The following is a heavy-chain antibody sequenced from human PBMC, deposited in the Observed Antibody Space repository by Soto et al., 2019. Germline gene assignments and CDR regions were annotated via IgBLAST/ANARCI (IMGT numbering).Heavy chain of an antibody. V-gene: IGHV1-69*12. J-gene: IGHJ5*02. CDR3: AREDGYCSGGSCSKNWFDP. D-gene: IGHD2-15*01. Sequence: QVQLVQSGAEVKKPGSSVKVSCKASGGTFSSYAISWVRQAPGQGLEWMGGIIPIFGTANYAQKFQGRVTITADESTSTAYMELSSLRSEDTAVYYCAREDGYCSGGSCSKNWFDPWGQGTLVTVSS. CDR2: IIPIFGTA. CDR1: GGTFSSYA.